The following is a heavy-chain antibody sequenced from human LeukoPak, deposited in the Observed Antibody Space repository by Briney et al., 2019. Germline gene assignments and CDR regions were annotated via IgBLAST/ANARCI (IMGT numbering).Heavy chain of an antibody. J-gene: IGHJ6*03. CDR3: AKSRPSSIAARPSYYYYYYYMDV. V-gene: IGHV1-2*02. Sequence: ASVKVSCKASGYTFTDYSIQWVRQAPGQGLEWMGWINPNNGGTKYAQKFQGRVTMTRDTSISTVYMDLTRLTSDDTAVYYCAKSRPSSIAARPSYYYYYYYMDVWGKGTTVTVSS. D-gene: IGHD6-6*01. CDR2: INPNNGGT. CDR1: GYTFTDYS.